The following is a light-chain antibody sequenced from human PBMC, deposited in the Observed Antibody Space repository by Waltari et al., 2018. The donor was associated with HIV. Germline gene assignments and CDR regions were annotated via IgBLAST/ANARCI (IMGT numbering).Light chain of an antibody. CDR1: QSGGRD. CDR3: EQRSLWPLLP. Sequence: EMVLTHSPATVSLSPGQRATLSCRASQSGGRDLAWYQHKPGQPPRLLIYGAANRATGITARFSGSGSGADFTLTISSLEPEDFALYYCEQRSLWPLLPFGGGLKVEIQ. J-gene: IGKJ4*01. V-gene: IGKV3-11*01. CDR2: GAA.